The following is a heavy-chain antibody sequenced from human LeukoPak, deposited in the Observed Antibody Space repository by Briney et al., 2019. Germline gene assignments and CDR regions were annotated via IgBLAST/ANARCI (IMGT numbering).Heavy chain of an antibody. CDR2: ITSGGST. D-gene: IGHD1-1*01. J-gene: IGHJ4*02. CDR3: ATRGTTATKYFEH. Sequence: TGGSLRLSCAASGFTFSSYVMSWVRQAPGKGLEWVSTITSGGSTYYADSVKGRFTISRDNSKNMLHLQMKSLRAEDTAAYYCATRGTTATKYFEHWGQGTLVTVSS. CDR1: GFTFSSYV. V-gene: IGHV3-23*01.